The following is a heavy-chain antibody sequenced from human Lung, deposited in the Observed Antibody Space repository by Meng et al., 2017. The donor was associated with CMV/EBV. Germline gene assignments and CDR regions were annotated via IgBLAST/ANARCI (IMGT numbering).Heavy chain of an antibody. D-gene: IGHD6-13*01. V-gene: IGHV4-34*01. CDR1: DASFSGYY. J-gene: IGHJ5*02. CDR3: ARHGYSSSWRSNNNWLDP. CDR2: INHYGST. Sequence: SXTLSLXCAVYDASFSGYYWSWIRQPPGKGLEWIGKINHYGSTNYNPSLKSRVTISVDTSKNQLSLRLSSVTAADTAVYNCARHGYSSSWRSNNNWLDPWGQGXLVTVSS.